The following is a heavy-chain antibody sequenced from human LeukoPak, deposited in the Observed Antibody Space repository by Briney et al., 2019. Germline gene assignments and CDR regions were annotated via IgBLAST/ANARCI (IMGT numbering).Heavy chain of an antibody. J-gene: IGHJ4*02. Sequence: SETLSLTCAVYRGSFSGYYWGWIRQPPGKGLEWIGEINHSGSTNYNPSLKSRVTISVDTSKNQFSLKLSSVTAADTAVYYCARRRHSYFDYWGQGTLVTVSS. CDR2: INHSGST. CDR1: RGSFSGYY. CDR3: ARRRHSYFDY. D-gene: IGHD6-25*01. V-gene: IGHV4-34*01.